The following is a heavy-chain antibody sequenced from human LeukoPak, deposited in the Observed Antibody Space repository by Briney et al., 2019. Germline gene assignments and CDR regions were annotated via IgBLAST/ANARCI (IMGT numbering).Heavy chain of an antibody. CDR1: GYTFTGHY. J-gene: IGHJ3*02. Sequence: VASVKVSCKASGYTFTGHYMHWVRQAPGQGLEWMGWIDPNSGGTNYAQKFQGRVTMTRDTSISTAYMELSRLRSDDTAVYYCARLPTVNDAFDIWGQGTMVTVSS. CDR2: IDPNSGGT. D-gene: IGHD4-11*01. V-gene: IGHV1-2*02. CDR3: ARLPTVNDAFDI.